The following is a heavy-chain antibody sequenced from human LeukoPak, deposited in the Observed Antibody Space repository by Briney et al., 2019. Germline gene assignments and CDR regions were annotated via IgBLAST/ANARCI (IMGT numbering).Heavy chain of an antibody. V-gene: IGHV4-4*07. D-gene: IGHD6-19*01. CDR1: GGSISSYY. Sequence: PSETLSLTCTVSGGSISSYYWSWIRQPTGKGLEWIGRIYTSGSTNYNPSLKSRVTMSVDTSKNQFSLKLSSVTAADTAVYYCARDFMVGYSSGWSDYWGQGTLVTVSS. CDR3: ARDFMVGYSSGWSDY. J-gene: IGHJ4*02. CDR2: IYTSGST.